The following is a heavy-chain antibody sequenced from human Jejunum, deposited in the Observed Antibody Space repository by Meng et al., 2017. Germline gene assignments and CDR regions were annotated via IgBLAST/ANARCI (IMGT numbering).Heavy chain of an antibody. V-gene: IGHV2-5*02. CDR3: ARLPDYYDTSGYYG. Sequence: QITLKESGPTLVKPTQTLTLTCTFSGFSLSTSGVGVGWIRQPPGKALEWLAIIYWDDDKRYSPSLKSRLTITKDTSKNQVVLTMTNMDPVDTATYYCARLPDYYDTSGYYGWGQGTLVTV. J-gene: IGHJ4*02. CDR1: GFSLSTSGVG. CDR2: IYWDDDK. D-gene: IGHD3-22*01.